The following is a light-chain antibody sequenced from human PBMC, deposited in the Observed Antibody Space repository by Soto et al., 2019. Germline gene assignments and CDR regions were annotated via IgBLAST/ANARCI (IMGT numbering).Light chain of an antibody. CDR3: QQRSNWTLT. CDR1: QSVDSY. J-gene: IGKJ4*01. V-gene: IGKV3-11*01. Sequence: MGLTQSPATRSLSPGERAPLSCRASQSVDSYLAWYQQKPGQAPRLLIYDASNTATGIPARFSGSGSGTDFTLTISSLEPEDFAVYYCQQRSNWTLTFGGGTKVEIK. CDR2: DAS.